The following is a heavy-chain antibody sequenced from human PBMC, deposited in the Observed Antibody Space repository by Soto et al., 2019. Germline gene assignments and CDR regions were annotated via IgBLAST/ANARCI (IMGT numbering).Heavy chain of an antibody. V-gene: IGHV1-18*01. CDR3: ARDLEGSSGYAHPLNAFDI. CDR2: ISAYNGNT. D-gene: IGHD3-22*01. Sequence: ASVKVSCKASGYTFTSYGISWVRQAPGQGLEWMGWISAYNGNTNYAQKLQGRVTMTTDTSTSTAYMELRSLRSDDTAVYYCARDLEGSSGYAHPLNAFDIWGQGTMVTVSS. J-gene: IGHJ3*02. CDR1: GYTFTSYG.